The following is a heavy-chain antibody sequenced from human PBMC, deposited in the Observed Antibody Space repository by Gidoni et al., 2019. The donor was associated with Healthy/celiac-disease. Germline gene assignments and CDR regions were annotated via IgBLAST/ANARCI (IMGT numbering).Heavy chain of an antibody. D-gene: IGHD6-19*01. Sequence: EVQLVESGGGLVQPGGSLRLSCAASGFTFSDHYMDWVRQAPGKGLEWVGRTRNKANSYTTEYAASVKGRFTISRDDSKNSLYLQMNSLKTEDTAVYYCARDMGPYSSGWGFDIWGQGTMVTVSS. CDR1: GFTFSDHY. CDR3: ARDMGPYSSGWGFDI. J-gene: IGHJ3*02. CDR2: TRNKANSYTT. V-gene: IGHV3-72*01.